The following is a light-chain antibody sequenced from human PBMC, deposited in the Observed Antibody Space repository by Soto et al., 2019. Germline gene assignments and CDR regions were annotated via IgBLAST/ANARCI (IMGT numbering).Light chain of an antibody. CDR2: GNN. Sequence: QSVLTQPPSVSGAPGQRVTISCTGSSSNIGAGYDVHWYQRLPGTAPKVLIYGNNNRPSGAPDRFSGSKSGTSASRAITGLQAEDEADYYCQSYDSSLSGSYVFGTGTKLTVL. CDR1: SSNIGAGYD. V-gene: IGLV1-40*01. CDR3: QSYDSSLSGSYV. J-gene: IGLJ1*01.